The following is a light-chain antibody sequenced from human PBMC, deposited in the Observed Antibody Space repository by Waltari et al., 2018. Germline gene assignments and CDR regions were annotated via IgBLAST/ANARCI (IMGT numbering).Light chain of an antibody. J-gene: IGLJ2*01. CDR2: DKN. Sequence: SSELTQDPAVSVAMGQTVRITCQGNSLRSYYATWYQTRPGQAPILVIYDKNNRPSGVPDRFSGSSSDNTAALTITGAQAEDEASYYCHSRDASGVGGSFGGGTKLTVL. CDR3: HSRDASGVGGS. V-gene: IGLV3-19*01. CDR1: SLRSYY.